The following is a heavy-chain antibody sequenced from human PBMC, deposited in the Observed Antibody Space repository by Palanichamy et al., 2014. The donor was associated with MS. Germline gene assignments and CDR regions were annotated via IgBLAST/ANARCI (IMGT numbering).Heavy chain of an antibody. V-gene: IGHV1-2*04. J-gene: IGHJ4*02. D-gene: IGHD1-26*01. CDR1: GYTFTAYY. Sequence: QVQLVQSGAEVKKPGASVRVSCKASGYTFTAYYVHWVRQAPGQGFEWMGWINSNNGATGYAEKFQDWVTMTRDTSISTVFMELSSLRSDDTAVYYCARELLVGTKNYDYWGPGTLVTVSS. CDR2: INSNNGAT. CDR3: ARELLVGTKNYDY.